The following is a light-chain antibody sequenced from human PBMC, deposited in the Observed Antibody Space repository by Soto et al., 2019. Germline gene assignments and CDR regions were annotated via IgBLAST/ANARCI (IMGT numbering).Light chain of an antibody. Sequence: EIVLTQSPGTLSLSPGETATLSCRASQSVSSSYLAWYQQKPGQAPKFLIYGASSRATGIPGRFSGSGSGTDFTLTISRLEPEDFAVYYCQQYGSSPPYTFGQGTKLEIK. CDR1: QSVSSSY. V-gene: IGKV3-20*01. CDR2: GAS. J-gene: IGKJ2*01. CDR3: QQYGSSPPYT.